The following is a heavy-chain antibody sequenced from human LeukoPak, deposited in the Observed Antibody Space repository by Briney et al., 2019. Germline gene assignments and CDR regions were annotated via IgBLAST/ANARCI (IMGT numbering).Heavy chain of an antibody. D-gene: IGHD2-2*01. V-gene: IGHV3-30-3*01. Sequence: PGGSLRLSCAASGFTFSTSAMHWVRQAPGGGLEWVAFLSYDAGKEYYADSVKGRFTISRDNSKNTLYLQMNSLRAEDTAVYYCAKDARYCSSTSCYPDWFDPWGQGTLVTVSS. CDR1: GFTFSTSA. CDR3: AKDARYCSSTSCYPDWFDP. J-gene: IGHJ5*02. CDR2: LSYDAGKE.